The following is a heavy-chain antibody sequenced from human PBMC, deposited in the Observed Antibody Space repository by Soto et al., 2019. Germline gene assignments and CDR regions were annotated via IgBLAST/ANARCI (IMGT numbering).Heavy chain of an antibody. J-gene: IGHJ3*02. CDR3: ATEQLRAFDI. Sequence: HGESLKISCKGSGYSFTSYWISWVRRMPGKGLEWMGRIDPSDSYTNYSPSFQGHVTISADKSISTAYLQWSSLKASDTAMYYCATEQLRAFDIWGQGTMVTVSS. D-gene: IGHD6-13*01. V-gene: IGHV5-10-1*01. CDR1: GYSFTSYW. CDR2: IDPSDSYT.